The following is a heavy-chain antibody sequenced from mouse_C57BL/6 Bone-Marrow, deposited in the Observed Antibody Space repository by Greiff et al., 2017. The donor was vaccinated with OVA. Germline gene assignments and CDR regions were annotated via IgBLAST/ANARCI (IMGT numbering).Heavy chain of an antibody. D-gene: IGHD2-1*01. V-gene: IGHV1-53*01. CDR2: INPSNGGT. CDR1: GYTFTSYW. Sequence: QVQLKQPGPELVKPGASVKLSCKASGYTFTSYWMHWVKQRPGQGLEWIGNINPSNGGTNYNEKFKSKATLTVDKSSSTAYMQLSSLTSEDSAVYYCARYPIYYGNYNYAMDYWGQGTSVTVSS. CDR3: ARYPIYYGNYNYAMDY. J-gene: IGHJ4*01.